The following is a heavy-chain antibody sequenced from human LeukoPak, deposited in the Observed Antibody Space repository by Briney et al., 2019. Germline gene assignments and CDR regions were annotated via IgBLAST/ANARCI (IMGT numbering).Heavy chain of an antibody. CDR3: ARCSMVTVGGVIENFDY. J-gene: IGHJ4*02. CDR1: GFTFNNYG. CDR2: ICYDGSNC. D-gene: IGHD3-16*02. V-gene: IGHV3-33*01. Sequence: PLRSLRLSCAASGFTFNNYGIHWVRQAPGERLEWVAIICYDGSNCYYQDLLNRRFTIPIDNAKNTVYLQMDSVPAGDTAVYYCARCSMVTVGGVIENFDYWGQGTLVTVS.